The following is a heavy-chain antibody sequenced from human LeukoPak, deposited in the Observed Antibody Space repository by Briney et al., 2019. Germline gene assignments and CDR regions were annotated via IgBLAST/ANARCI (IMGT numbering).Heavy chain of an antibody. D-gene: IGHD3-9*01. CDR1: GGTFSSYA. CDR2: IIPIFGTA. V-gene: IGHV1-69*06. Sequence: SVKVSCKASGGTFSSYAISWVRQAPGQGLEWMGGIIPIFGTANHAQKFQGRVTITADKSTSTAYMELSSLRSEDTAVYYCARGILTGYDAFDYWGQGTLVTVSS. J-gene: IGHJ4*02. CDR3: ARGILTGYDAFDY.